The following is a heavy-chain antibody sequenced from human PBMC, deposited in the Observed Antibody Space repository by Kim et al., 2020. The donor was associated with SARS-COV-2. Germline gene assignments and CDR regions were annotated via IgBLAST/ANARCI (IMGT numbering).Heavy chain of an antibody. CDR2: IHNSGTT. CDR1: GGSISSSNYY. D-gene: IGHD3-16*01. Sequence: SETLSLTCTVSGGSISSSNYYWGWIRQPPGKVRDGIGGIHNSGTTYYNPALNSRVTMSVDTSKKQFSLKLISVTAADTAVYYCARDLGWGFNWFDPWGQGTLVTVSS. V-gene: IGHV4-39*07. J-gene: IGHJ5*02. CDR3: ARDLGWGFNWFDP.